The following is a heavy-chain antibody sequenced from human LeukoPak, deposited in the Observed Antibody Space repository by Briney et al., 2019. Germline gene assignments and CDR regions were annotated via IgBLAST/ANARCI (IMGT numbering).Heavy chain of an antibody. D-gene: IGHD6-19*01. CDR3: ARAHTTGWY. V-gene: IGHV1-2*02. CDR1: GYTFIDYY. CDR2: INPNAGGT. Sequence: GASVKVPCKASGYTFIDYYIHWVRQAPGQGLEWMGWINPNAGGTNYAQKFQGRVTMAWDTSITTTYMELSRLTSDDTAVYYCARAHTTGWYWGQGTQVTVSS. J-gene: IGHJ4*02.